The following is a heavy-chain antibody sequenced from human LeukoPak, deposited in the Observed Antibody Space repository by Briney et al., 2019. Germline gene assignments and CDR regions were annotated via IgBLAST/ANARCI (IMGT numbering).Heavy chain of an antibody. Sequence: NPGRSLRLSCAASGFTFSSYAMHWVRQAPGKGLEWVAVISYDGSNKYYADSVKGRFTISRDNSKNTLYLQMNSLRAEDTAVYYCARVAPHFHYDIIYYFDYWGQGTLVTVSS. CDR1: GFTFSSYA. D-gene: IGHD3-9*01. CDR3: ARVAPHFHYDIIYYFDY. J-gene: IGHJ4*02. CDR2: ISYDGSNK. V-gene: IGHV3-30*14.